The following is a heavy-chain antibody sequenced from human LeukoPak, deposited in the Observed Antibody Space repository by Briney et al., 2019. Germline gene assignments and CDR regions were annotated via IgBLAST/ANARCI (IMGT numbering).Heavy chain of an antibody. V-gene: IGHV3-33*08. Sequence: GGSLRLSCAASGFTFSNYFMHWVRQAPGKGLEWVAVIWYDGSNENYADSVKGRFTISRDNSKKTMYLQMNSLRAEDTAVYYCARQGIVGAKRGGWFDYWGQGTLVTVSS. J-gene: IGHJ4*02. D-gene: IGHD1-26*01. CDR1: GFTFSNYF. CDR3: ARQGIVGAKRGGWFDY. CDR2: IWYDGSNE.